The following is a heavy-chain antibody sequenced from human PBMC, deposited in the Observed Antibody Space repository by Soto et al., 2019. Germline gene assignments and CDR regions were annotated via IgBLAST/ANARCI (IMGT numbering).Heavy chain of an antibody. CDR1: GGTFSTYG. CDR3: ARERVGYGMDV. D-gene: IGHD1-26*01. V-gene: IGHV1-69*01. Sequence: QVQLVQSGAEVKKPGSSVKVSCKASGGTFSTYGISWVRQAPGQGLEWMGGIIPIFDTANYAQKFQGRVTITADESTTTVYMELSSLRSEDTAVYYCARERVGYGMDVWGQGTTITVSS. CDR2: IIPIFDTA. J-gene: IGHJ6*02.